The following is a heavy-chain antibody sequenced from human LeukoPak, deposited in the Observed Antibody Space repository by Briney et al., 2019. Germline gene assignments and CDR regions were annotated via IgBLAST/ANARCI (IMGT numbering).Heavy chain of an antibody. J-gene: IGHJ3*02. CDR1: GGSISSYN. D-gene: IGHD3-16*01. CDR3: ARGLDDAFDI. Sequence: KPSETLSLTCTVSGGSISSYNWSWIRQPPGKGLEWIGYVCYSGSTNYNPSLKSRVTISVDTSKNQFSLKLSSVTAADTAVYYRARGLDDAFDIWGQGTMVTVSS. V-gene: IGHV4-59*01. CDR2: VCYSGST.